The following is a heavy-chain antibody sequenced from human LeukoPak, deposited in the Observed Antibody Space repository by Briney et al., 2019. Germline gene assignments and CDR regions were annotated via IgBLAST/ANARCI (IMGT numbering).Heavy chain of an antibody. CDR3: TRDRSRAEDD. V-gene: IGHV3-7*01. CDR1: GFTFSGHW. J-gene: IGHJ4*02. Sequence: PGGSLRLSCAASGFTFSGHWMSWVRQAPGKGLEWVANINQGGSDKYYVDSVKGRFTISRDNANNLLYLQMNSLGGEDTAVYYCTRDRSRAEDDWGQGTLVTGSS. D-gene: IGHD1-14*01. CDR2: INQGGSDK.